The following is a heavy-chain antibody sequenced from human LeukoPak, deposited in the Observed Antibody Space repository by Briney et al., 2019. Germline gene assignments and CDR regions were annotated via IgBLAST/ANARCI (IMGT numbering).Heavy chain of an antibody. Sequence: KPGGSLRLSCAASGFMFSDYYMSWIRQAPGKGLEWVSYISGSSSYTNYADSVKGRFTISRDNAKNSLYLQMNSLRAEDTAVYYCARGARYSGSYYDYWGQGTLVTVSS. V-gene: IGHV3-11*05. CDR2: ISGSSSYT. CDR1: GFMFSDYY. J-gene: IGHJ4*02. D-gene: IGHD1-26*01. CDR3: ARGARYSGSYYDY.